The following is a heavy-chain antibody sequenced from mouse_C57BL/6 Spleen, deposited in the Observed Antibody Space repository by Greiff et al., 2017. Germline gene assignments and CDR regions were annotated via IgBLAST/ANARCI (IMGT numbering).Heavy chain of an antibody. V-gene: IGHV5-12*01. CDR3: ARQYDGYYGYYFDY. D-gene: IGHD2-3*01. J-gene: IGHJ2*01. CDR2: ISNGGGST. CDR1: GFTFSDYY. Sequence: EVTVVESGGGLVQPGGSLKLSCAASGFTFSDYYMYWVRQTPEKRLEWVAYISNGGGSTYYPDTVKGRFTISRDNAKNTLYLQMSRLKSEDTAMYYCARQYDGYYGYYFDYWGQGTTLTVSS.